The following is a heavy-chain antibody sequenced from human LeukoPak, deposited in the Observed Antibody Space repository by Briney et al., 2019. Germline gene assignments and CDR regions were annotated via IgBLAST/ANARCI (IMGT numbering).Heavy chain of an antibody. V-gene: IGHV4-39*07. D-gene: IGHD5-18*01. CDR1: GGSISSSSYY. Sequence: SETLSLTCTVSGGSISSSSYYWGWIRQPPGKGLEWIGSIYHSGSTYYNPSLKSRVTISVDRSKNQFSLKLSSVTAADTAVYYCARVVDTAMVTGCYFDYWGQGTLVTVSS. CDR3: ARVVDTAMVTGCYFDY. J-gene: IGHJ4*02. CDR2: IYHSGST.